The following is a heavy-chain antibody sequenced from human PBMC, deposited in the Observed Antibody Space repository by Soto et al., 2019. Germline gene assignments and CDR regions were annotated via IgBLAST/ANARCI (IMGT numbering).Heavy chain of an antibody. CDR3: AKEVWSGPMDV. D-gene: IGHD3-3*01. J-gene: IGHJ6*02. Sequence: SETLSLTCAVSGGSISNNDWWSWVRQPPGRGLEWIGEIYHAGYTNYNPSLKSRVTTSLDNSKNQFSLNLKSVTAADTAVYYCAKEVWSGPMDVWGQGTTVTVS. CDR1: GGSISNNDW. CDR2: IYHAGYT. V-gene: IGHV4-4*02.